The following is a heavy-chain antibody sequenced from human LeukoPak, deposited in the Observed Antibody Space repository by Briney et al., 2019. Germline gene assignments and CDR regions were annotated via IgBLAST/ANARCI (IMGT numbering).Heavy chain of an antibody. V-gene: IGHV3-21*01. D-gene: IGHD3-16*01. CDR1: GFTFSTYS. Sequence: GGSPRLSCAASGFTFSTYSMNWVRQAPGKGLEWLSSISSSGTKIYYADSVKGRFTISRDNARNSLYLQMNSLRAEDTAVYYCARERSLGLRGVFDIWGQATMVTVSS. CDR2: ISSSGTKI. J-gene: IGHJ3*02. CDR3: ARERSLGLRGVFDI.